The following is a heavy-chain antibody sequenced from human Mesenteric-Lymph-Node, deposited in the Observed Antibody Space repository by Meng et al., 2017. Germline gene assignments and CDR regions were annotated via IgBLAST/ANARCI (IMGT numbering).Heavy chain of an antibody. D-gene: IGHD6-13*01. V-gene: IGHV4-38-2*02. CDR2: ISTSGST. CDR1: GYSISSGYY. Sequence: SETLSLTCTVSGYSISSGYYWGWIRQPPGKGLEWIGRISTSGSTNYNPSLKSRVTMSVDTFKNQFSLRLTSVTAADTAVYFCARDPQAIEADGTDYWGQGTLVTVSS. CDR3: ARDPQAIEADGTDY. J-gene: IGHJ4*02.